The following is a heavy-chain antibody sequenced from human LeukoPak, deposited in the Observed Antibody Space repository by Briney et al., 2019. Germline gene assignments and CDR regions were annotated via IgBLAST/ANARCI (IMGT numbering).Heavy chain of an antibody. CDR1: AGSISGYY. V-gene: IGHV4-59*01. D-gene: IGHD6-13*01. J-gene: IGHJ4*02. CDR2: IYYSGST. CDR3: ARDRPGDSSLDY. Sequence: NPSETLSLTCTVSAGSISGYYWSWIRQPPGKGLEWIAYIYYSGSTNYNPSLKSRVTISVDTSKNQFSLKLTSVTAADTAVYYCARDRPGDSSLDYWGQGTLVTVSS.